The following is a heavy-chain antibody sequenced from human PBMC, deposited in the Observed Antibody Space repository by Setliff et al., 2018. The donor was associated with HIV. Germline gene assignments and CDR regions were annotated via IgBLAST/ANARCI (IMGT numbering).Heavy chain of an antibody. CDR3: ARTRGYCSKTSCYALRGPDY. J-gene: IGHJ4*02. V-gene: IGHV4-31*02. Sequence: SETLSLTCSVSGGSISSSGYYWSWIRQHPGKGLDWIGRVYYSGSTDYNPSLQSRATLSIDTSKNQFSLKLTSVIAADTAIYYCARTRGYCSKTSCYALRGPDYWGQGTLVTV. CDR2: VYYSGST. D-gene: IGHD2-2*01. CDR1: GGSISSSGYY.